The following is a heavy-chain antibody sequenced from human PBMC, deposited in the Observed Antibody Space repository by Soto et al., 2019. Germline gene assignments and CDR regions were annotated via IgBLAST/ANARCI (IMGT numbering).Heavy chain of an antibody. Sequence: SETLSLTCTVSGDSIRNFYWSWIRQPAGKGLEWIGRIYSSGSTDYNASLKSRVSMSVDRSNNQFFLRLTSVTADDTAVYYCVRDCSGGSCYSDYCMDVRGQVTTVTV. J-gene: IGHJ6*02. CDR2: IYSSGST. V-gene: IGHV4-4*07. D-gene: IGHD2-15*01. CDR3: VRDCSGGSCYSDYCMDV. CDR1: GDSIRNFY.